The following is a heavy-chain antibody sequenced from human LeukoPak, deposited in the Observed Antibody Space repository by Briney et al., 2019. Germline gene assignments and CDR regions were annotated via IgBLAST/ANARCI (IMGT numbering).Heavy chain of an antibody. D-gene: IGHD3-10*01. Sequence: GGSLGLSCAASGFTFSSYAMSWVRQAPGKGPEWVSAISGSGGSTYYADSVKGRFTISRDNSKNTLYLQMNSLRAEDTAVYYCAREGASSLVRGVIGYWGPGTLVTVSS. J-gene: IGHJ4*02. CDR1: GFTFSSYA. V-gene: IGHV3-23*01. CDR2: ISGSGGST. CDR3: AREGASSLVRGVIGY.